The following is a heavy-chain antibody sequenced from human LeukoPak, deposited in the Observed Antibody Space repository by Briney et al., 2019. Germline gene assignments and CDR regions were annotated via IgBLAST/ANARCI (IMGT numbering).Heavy chain of an antibody. J-gene: IGHJ4*02. D-gene: IGHD3-3*01. Sequence: GGSLRLSCAASRFTFRNYGMHWVRQAPGKGLEWVAVIWYDGSKKYYVDSVKGRFTISRDNSKNTVHLEMNSLRVEDTAVYYCARDFTPEWFDIHWGQGTLVTVS. CDR2: IWYDGSKK. CDR1: RFTFRNYG. CDR3: ARDFTPEWFDIH. V-gene: IGHV3-33*01.